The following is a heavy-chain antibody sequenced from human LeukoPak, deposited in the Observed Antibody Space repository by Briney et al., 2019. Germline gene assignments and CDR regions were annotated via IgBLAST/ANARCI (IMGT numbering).Heavy chain of an antibody. CDR1: GGTFSSYA. CDR2: IIPILGIA. D-gene: IGHD3-22*01. Sequence: SVKVSCKASGGTFSSYAISWVRQAPGQGLEWRGRIIPILGIANYAQKFQGRVTIAADKSTSTAYMELSSLRSEDTAVYYCARSTYYYDSSGYYKLRGAYYFDYWGQGTLVTVSS. J-gene: IGHJ4*02. V-gene: IGHV1-69*04. CDR3: ARSTYYYDSSGYYKLRGAYYFDY.